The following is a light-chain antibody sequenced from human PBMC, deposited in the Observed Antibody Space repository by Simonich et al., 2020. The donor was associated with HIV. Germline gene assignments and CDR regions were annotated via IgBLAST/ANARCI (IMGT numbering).Light chain of an antibody. Sequence: QSALTQPASVSGSPGQSITISCTGTRSVVGNYNLVSWYQQHPGKAPKLMIYEGSKRPAGVSNRFSGSKSGNTASLTISGLQAEDEADYYCCSYAGSRTWVFGGGTKVTVL. CDR3: CSYAGSRTWV. CDR2: EGS. V-gene: IGLV2-23*01. CDR1: RSVVGNYNL. J-gene: IGLJ3*02.